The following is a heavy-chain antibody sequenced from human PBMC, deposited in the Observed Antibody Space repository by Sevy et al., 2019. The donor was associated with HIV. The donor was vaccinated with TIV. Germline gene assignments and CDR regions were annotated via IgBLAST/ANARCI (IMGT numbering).Heavy chain of an antibody. Sequence: GGSLRLSCTASGFTFTDYAMNWVRQSPGKGLEWVAFFKRKADGGTQDHAASVKGRFTISRDDSKNIAYLQMNDLKTEDTGVYYSTRWKGAQSVFDYWGQGALVTVSS. J-gene: IGHJ4*02. CDR3: TRWKGAQSVFDY. V-gene: IGHV3-49*04. D-gene: IGHD1-1*01. CDR2: FKRKADGGTQ. CDR1: GFTFTDYA.